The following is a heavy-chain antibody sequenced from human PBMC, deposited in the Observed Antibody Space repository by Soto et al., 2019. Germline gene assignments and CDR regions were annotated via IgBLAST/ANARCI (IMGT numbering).Heavy chain of an antibody. CDR1: GGSINNYY. Sequence: PSETLSLTCTVSGGSINNYYWSWIRQPPGKGLEWIGYIYYSGSTNYNPSLKSRVTISVDTSKSQFSLNLSSVTAADTAVYYCARADSSGSPLSYWGQGTLVTVSS. V-gene: IGHV4-59*01. D-gene: IGHD3-22*01. CDR3: ARADSSGSPLSY. J-gene: IGHJ4*02. CDR2: IYYSGST.